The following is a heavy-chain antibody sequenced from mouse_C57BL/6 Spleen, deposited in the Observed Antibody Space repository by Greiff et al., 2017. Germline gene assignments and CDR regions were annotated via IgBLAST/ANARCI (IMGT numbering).Heavy chain of an antibody. Sequence: EVNVVESGGDLVKPGGSLKLSCAASGFTFSSYGMSWVRQTPDKRLEWVATISSGGSYTYYPDSVKGRFTISRDNAKNTLYLQMSSLKSEDTAMYYCVDGYFAYWGQGTLVTVSA. D-gene: IGHD2-3*01. CDR1: GFTFSSYG. CDR3: VDGYFAY. J-gene: IGHJ3*01. V-gene: IGHV5-6*01. CDR2: ISSGGSYT.